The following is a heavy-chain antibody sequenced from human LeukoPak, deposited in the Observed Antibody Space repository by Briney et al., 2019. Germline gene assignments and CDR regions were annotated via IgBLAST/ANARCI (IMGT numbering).Heavy chain of an antibody. CDR1: GGSISSYY. V-gene: IGHV4-4*07. CDR2: IYTSGST. CDR3: ARGELGHYASRIKPYHFDS. Sequence: ASETLSLTCTVSGGSISSYYWSWIRQPAGKGLEWIGRIYTSGSTNYNPSLKSRVTMSGDPSKNQISLKLNSVTAADTAVYYCARGELGHYASRIKPYHFDSWGQGTLVTVSS. D-gene: IGHD3-22*01. J-gene: IGHJ4*02.